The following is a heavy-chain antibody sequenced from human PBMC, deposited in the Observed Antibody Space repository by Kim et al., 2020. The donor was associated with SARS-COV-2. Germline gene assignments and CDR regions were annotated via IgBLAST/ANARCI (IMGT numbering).Heavy chain of an antibody. V-gene: IGHV1-18*01. CDR3: ARDRVGFGDRIRGWFDP. CDR1: GYTFTSYG. D-gene: IGHD3-10*01. J-gene: IGHJ5*02. CDR2: ISAYNGNT. Sequence: ASVKVSCKASGYTFTSYGISWVRQAPGQGLEWMGWISAYNGNTNYAQKLQGRVTMTTDTSTSTAYMELRSLRSDDTAVYYCARDRVGFGDRIRGWFDPWGQGTLVTVSS.